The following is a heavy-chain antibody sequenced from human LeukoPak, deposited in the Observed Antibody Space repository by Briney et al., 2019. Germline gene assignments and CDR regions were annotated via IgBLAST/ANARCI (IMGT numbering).Heavy chain of an antibody. Sequence: SETLSLTCTVSGGSLSNYYWSRIRQPAGKGLEWIGRFYSSGSYNYNPSLKSRVTMSVDTSKNQFSLRLSSVTAADTAVYYCARLFPATGTPYYYIMDVWGQGTTVTVSS. J-gene: IGHJ6*02. D-gene: IGHD6-13*01. CDR1: GGSLSNYY. CDR2: FYSSGSY. V-gene: IGHV4-4*07. CDR3: ARLFPATGTPYYYIMDV.